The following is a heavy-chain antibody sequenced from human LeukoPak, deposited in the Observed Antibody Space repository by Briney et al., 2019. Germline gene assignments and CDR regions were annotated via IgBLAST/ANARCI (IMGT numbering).Heavy chain of an antibody. CDR2: ISGSGGGT. D-gene: IGHD1-26*01. V-gene: IGHV3-23*01. CDR1: GITLSNYG. J-gene: IGHJ4*02. CDR3: ARDSSWGAYDY. Sequence: GGSLRLSCAVSGITLSNYGMSWVRQAPGKGLEWVAGISGSGGGTNYADSVKGRFTISRDNPKNTLYLQMNSLRAEDTAVYYCARDSSWGAYDYWGQGTLVTVSS.